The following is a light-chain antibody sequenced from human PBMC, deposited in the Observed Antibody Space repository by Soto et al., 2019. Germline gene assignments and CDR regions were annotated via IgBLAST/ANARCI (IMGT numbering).Light chain of an antibody. CDR1: SPNIESNA. Sequence: QLVLTQPPSASGTPGQRVSISCSGSSPNIESNAVNWYQHLPGTAPKLLIYNDNQRPSGVPDRFSGSKSGTSASLAISGLQSEDEADYYCSAWDDSLNGPVLGTGTKLTVL. V-gene: IGLV1-44*01. CDR2: NDN. CDR3: SAWDDSLNGPV. J-gene: IGLJ1*01.